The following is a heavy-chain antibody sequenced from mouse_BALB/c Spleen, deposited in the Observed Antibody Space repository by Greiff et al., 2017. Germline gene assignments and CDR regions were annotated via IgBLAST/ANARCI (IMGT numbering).Heavy chain of an antibody. CDR1: GYSITSDYA. Sequence: DVKLQESGPGLVKPSQSLSLTCTVTGYSITSDYAWNWIRQFPGNKLEWMGYISYSGSTSYNPSLKSRISITRDTSKNQFFLQLNSVTTEDTATYYCARGGNYVYAMDYWGQGTSVTVSS. CDR3: ARGGNYVYAMDY. CDR2: ISYSGST. D-gene: IGHD2-1*01. J-gene: IGHJ4*01. V-gene: IGHV3-2*02.